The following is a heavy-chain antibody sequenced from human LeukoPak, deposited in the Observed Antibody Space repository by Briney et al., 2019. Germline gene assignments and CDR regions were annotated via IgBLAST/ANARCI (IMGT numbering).Heavy chain of an antibody. V-gene: IGHV3-21*01. D-gene: IGHD6-19*01. CDR3: ARGQPQWLVLYYFDY. J-gene: IGHJ4*02. CDR1: GFTFSTYS. Sequence: GGSLRLSCAASGFTFSTYSMHWVRQAPGKGLEWVSSISTSSNYIHYADSMKGRFTISRDNAKNSLYLQMNSLRVEDTAVYYCARGQPQWLVLYYFDYWGQGIPVTVSS. CDR2: ISTSSNYI.